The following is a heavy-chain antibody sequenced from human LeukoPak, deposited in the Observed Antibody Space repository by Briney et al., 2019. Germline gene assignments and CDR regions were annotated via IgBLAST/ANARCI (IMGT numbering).Heavy chain of an antibody. Sequence: VXVSCXXXXYTFTSXXMHWVRQAPGQGLEWMGIINPSGGSTSYAQKFQGRVTMTRDTSTSTVYMELSSLRSEDTAVYYCARRTAAAGLDYWGQGTLVTVSS. CDR3: ARRTAAAGLDY. CDR1: XYTFTSXX. V-gene: IGHV1-46*01. CDR2: INPSGGST. D-gene: IGHD6-13*01. J-gene: IGHJ4*02.